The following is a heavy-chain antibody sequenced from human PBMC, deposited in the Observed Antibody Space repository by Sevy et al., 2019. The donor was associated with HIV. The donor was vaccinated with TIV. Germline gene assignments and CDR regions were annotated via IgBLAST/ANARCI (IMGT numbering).Heavy chain of an antibody. D-gene: IGHD3-3*01. J-gene: IGHJ4*02. CDR3: AKAVHDFWSGFDY. V-gene: IGHV3-9*01. CDR1: GFTFDDYA. Sequence: GGSLRLSCAASGFTFDDYAMHWVRQAPGKGLEWVSGISWNSGSIGYADSVKGRFTISRDNAKNSLYLQMNSLRAEDTALYYCAKAVHDFWSGFDYWGQGTLVTVSS. CDR2: ISWNSGSI.